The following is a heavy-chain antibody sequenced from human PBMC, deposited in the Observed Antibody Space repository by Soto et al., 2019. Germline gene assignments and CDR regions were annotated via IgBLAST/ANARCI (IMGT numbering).Heavy chain of an antibody. D-gene: IGHD6-19*01. CDR2: IYYSGST. Sequence: PSEPLSLTSTVSGGSISSYYWILIREPPGKGLEWIGYIYYSGSTNYNPSLKSRVTISVDTSKNQFSLKLSSVTAADTAVYYCARNGWNSSGWGYYYGMDVWGQGTTVTVSS. CDR1: GGSISSYY. V-gene: IGHV4-59*01. CDR3: ARNGWNSSGWGYYYGMDV. J-gene: IGHJ6*02.